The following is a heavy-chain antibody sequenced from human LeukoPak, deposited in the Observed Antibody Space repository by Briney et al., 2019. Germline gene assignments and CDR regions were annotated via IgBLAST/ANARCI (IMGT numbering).Heavy chain of an antibody. CDR3: TTDEYYVRAFDI. Sequence: PGGSLRLSCAASGFTFSNAWMSWVRQAPGKGLQWVGHIKSKTDGGTTDYAAPVKGRFTISRDDSKNTLYLQMNSLKTEDTAVYYCTTDEYYVRAFDIWGQGTMVTVSS. CDR2: IKSKTDGGTT. J-gene: IGHJ3*02. D-gene: IGHD3-10*02. CDR1: GFTFSNAW. V-gene: IGHV3-15*01.